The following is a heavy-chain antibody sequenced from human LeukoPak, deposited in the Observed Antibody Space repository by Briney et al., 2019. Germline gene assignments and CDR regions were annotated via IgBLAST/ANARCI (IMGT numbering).Heavy chain of an antibody. CDR3: ARDRKGYGSGSHYMDV. CDR1: GFTFSNYW. D-gene: IGHD3-10*01. Sequence: PGGSLRLSCAASGFTFSNYWMHWVRQDPGKGLVWVSFINPDGSTTNYADSVKGRFTISRDNAKNSLYLQMNSLRAEDTAVYYCARDRKGYGSGSHYMDVWGKGTTVTVSS. CDR2: INPDGSTT. V-gene: IGHV3-74*01. J-gene: IGHJ6*03.